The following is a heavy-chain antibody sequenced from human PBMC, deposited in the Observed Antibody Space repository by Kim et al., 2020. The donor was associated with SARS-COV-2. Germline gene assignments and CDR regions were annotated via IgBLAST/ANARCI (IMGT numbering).Heavy chain of an antibody. CDR3: ARVMGYSYGYGY. CDR1: GGSFSGYY. D-gene: IGHD5-18*01. V-gene: IGHV4-34*01. J-gene: IGHJ4*02. Sequence: SETLSLTCAVYGGSFSGYYWSWIRQPPGKGLEWIGEINHSGSTNYNPSLKSRVTISVDTSKNQFSLKLSSVTAADTAVYYCARVMGYSYGYGYWGQGTLV. CDR2: INHSGST.